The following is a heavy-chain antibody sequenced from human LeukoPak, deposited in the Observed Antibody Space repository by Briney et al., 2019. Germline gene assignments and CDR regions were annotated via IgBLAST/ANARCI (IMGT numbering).Heavy chain of an antibody. Sequence: GGSLRLSCAASGFTFSDYYMSWIRQAPGKGLEWVSYISSSGSTIYYADSVKGRFTISRDNAKNSLYLQINSLRDEDTAVYYCARATMVAKYYFDYWGQGTLVTVSS. CDR2: ISSSGSTI. CDR3: ARATMVAKYYFDY. V-gene: IGHV3-11*04. D-gene: IGHD4/OR15-4a*01. CDR1: GFTFSDYY. J-gene: IGHJ4*02.